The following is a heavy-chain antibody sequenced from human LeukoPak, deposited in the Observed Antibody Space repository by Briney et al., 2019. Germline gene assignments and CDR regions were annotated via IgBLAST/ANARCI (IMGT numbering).Heavy chain of an antibody. Sequence: QAGGSLRLSCAASGFTFSTYGMHWVRQAPGKGLEWVAFIQYNGNNKYYADSVKGRFTISRDNSKNTLYLQMNSLRAEDTAVYYCARDQGRYQLLFGYWGQGTLVTVSS. CDR1: GFTFSTYG. V-gene: IGHV3-30*02. CDR3: ARDQGRYQLLFGY. J-gene: IGHJ4*02. D-gene: IGHD2-2*01. CDR2: IQYNGNNK.